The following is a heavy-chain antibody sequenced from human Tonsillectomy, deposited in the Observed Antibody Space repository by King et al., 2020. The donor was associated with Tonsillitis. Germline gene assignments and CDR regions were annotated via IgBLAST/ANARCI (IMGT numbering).Heavy chain of an antibody. V-gene: IGHV1-18*04. CDR2: ISAYNGNT. J-gene: IGHJ4*02. CDR3: ARDLGTLTHSFLGY. D-gene: IGHD2-15*01. CDR1: GYLFTDYG. Sequence: QLVQSGVEVKKPGASVSVSCKASGYLFTDYGISWVRQAPGQGLEWMGWISAYNGNTEYAQKFQGRVTMTTDTSTSTAYMELRSLRSDDTAIYYCARDLGTLTHSFLGYWGQGTLVTVSS.